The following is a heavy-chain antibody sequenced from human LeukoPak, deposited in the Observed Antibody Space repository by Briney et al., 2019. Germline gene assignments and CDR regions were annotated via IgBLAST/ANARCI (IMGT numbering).Heavy chain of an antibody. D-gene: IGHD6-13*01. CDR1: GYTFTSYA. V-gene: IGHV7-4-1*02. CDR3: ARDSRSSSWYRLEYFQH. Sequence: ASVKVSCKASGYTFTSYAMNWVRQAPGQGLEWMGWINTNTGNPTYAQGFTGRFVFSLDTSVSTAYLQISSLKAEDTAVYYCARDSRSSSWYRLEYFQHWGQGTLVTVSS. J-gene: IGHJ1*01. CDR2: INTNTGNP.